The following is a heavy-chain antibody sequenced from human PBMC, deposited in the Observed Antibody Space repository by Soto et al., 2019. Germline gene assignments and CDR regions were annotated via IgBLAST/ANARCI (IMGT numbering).Heavy chain of an antibody. CDR3: ARDSRYYGSGSYPYYYYMDV. V-gene: IGHV1-46*03. Sequence: ASVKVSCTASGYTFTSYYMHWVRQAPGQGLEWMGIINPSGGSTSYAQKFQGRVTMTRDTSTSTVYMELSSLRSEDTAVYYCARDSRYYGSGSYPYYYYMDVWGKGTTVTVSS. CDR1: GYTFTSYY. CDR2: INPSGGST. J-gene: IGHJ6*03. D-gene: IGHD3-10*01.